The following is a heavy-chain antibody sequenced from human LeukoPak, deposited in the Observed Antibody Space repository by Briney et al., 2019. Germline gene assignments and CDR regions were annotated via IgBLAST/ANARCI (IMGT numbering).Heavy chain of an antibody. V-gene: IGHV4-59*01. CDR1: GASISSSY. CDR2: IYYNGNT. CDR3: VRGNYDNRGYSNAFDI. D-gene: IGHD3-22*01. J-gene: IGHJ3*02. Sequence: PSGTLSLTCTGSGASISSSYWSWIRQPPGKRLEWIGYIYYNGNTNSNPPLKSRVTISADTSKNRFSLKLSSVTAADTAIYYCVRGNYDNRGYSNAFDIWGQGTMVTVSS.